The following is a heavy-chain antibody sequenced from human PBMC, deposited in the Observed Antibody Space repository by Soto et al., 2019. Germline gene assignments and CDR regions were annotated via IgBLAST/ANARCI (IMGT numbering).Heavy chain of an antibody. J-gene: IGHJ4*02. V-gene: IGHV3-30*18. D-gene: IGHD3-3*01. CDR1: GFTFSSYG. CDR3: AKSYYDFWSGYSTFDY. CDR2: ISYDGSNK. Sequence: SLRLSCAASGFTFSSYGMHWVRQAPGKGLEWVAVISYDGSNKYYADSVKGRFTISRDNSKNTLYLQMNSLRAEDTAVYYCAKSYYDFWSGYSTFDYWGQGTLVTVSS.